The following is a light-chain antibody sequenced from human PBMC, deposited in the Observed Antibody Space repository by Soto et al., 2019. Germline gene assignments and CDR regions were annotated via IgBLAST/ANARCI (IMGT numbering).Light chain of an antibody. V-gene: IGLV1-44*01. J-gene: IGLJ3*02. CDR2: NNN. Sequence: QSVLTQPPSASGTPGQRVTISCSGSRSNIGSNTVNWYQHLPGTAPKLLIYNNNQRPSGVPDRFSGSKSGASASLAISRLQSEDEADYYCAAWDDSLNGWVFGGGTQLTVL. CDR1: RSNIGSNT. CDR3: AAWDDSLNGWV.